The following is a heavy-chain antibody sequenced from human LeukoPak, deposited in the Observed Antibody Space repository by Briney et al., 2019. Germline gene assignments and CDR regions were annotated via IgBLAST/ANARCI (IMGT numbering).Heavy chain of an antibody. CDR3: ASLTGTTDYYYYYMDV. CDR2: INHSGST. Sequence: SETLSLTCAVYGGSFTDYYWSWIRQPQGKGMEWIGEINHSGSTNYNPSLKSRVTISVDTSKNQFSLKLSSVTAADTAVYYCASLTGTTDYYYYYMDVWGKGTTVTVSS. CDR1: GGSFTDYY. D-gene: IGHD1-20*01. J-gene: IGHJ6*03. V-gene: IGHV4-34*01.